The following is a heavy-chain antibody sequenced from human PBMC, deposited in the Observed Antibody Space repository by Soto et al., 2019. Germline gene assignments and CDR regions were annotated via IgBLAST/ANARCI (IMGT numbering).Heavy chain of an antibody. V-gene: IGHV4-39*01. J-gene: IGHJ4*02. D-gene: IGHD2-15*01. CDR3: ARTGVYCSGGSCYPNFDY. CDR1: GGSISSSSYY. CDR2: IYYSGST. Sequence: SETLSLTCTVSGGSISSSSYYWGWIRQPPGKGLEWIGSIYYSGSTYYNPSLKSRVTISVDTSKNQFSLKLSSVTAADTAAYYCARTGVYCSGGSCYPNFDYWGQGTLVTVSS.